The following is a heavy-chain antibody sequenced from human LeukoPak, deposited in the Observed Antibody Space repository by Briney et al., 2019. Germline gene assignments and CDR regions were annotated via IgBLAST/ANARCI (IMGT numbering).Heavy chain of an antibody. D-gene: IGHD3-16*01. V-gene: IGHV1/OR15-1*04. CDR1: GYIFTDYY. CDR2: INPNSGGT. J-gene: IGHJ4*02. Sequence: ASVKVSCKASGYIFTDYYMHWVRQAPGQELGWMGRINPNSGGTNYAQKFQGRVTMTEDTSPDTAYMELSSLRSEDTAVYYCVKLSEAQLGRRQYYFDYWGQGTLVTVSS. CDR3: VKLSEAQLGRRQYYFDY.